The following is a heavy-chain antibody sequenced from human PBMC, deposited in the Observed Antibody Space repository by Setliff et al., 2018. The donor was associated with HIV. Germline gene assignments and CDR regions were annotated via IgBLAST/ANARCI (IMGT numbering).Heavy chain of an antibody. J-gene: IGHJ4*02. Sequence: GESLKISCKGSGYSFTNYWIAWLRQMPGKGLECMGIIYPGDSDTRYSPSFQGQVTISADKSINTAYLQWSSLKASDTAMYYCATSPLGYCSGGSCSHYFDYWGPGTLVTVSS. CDR1: GYSFTNYW. V-gene: IGHV5-51*01. CDR2: IYPGDSDT. D-gene: IGHD2-15*01. CDR3: ATSPLGYCSGGSCSHYFDY.